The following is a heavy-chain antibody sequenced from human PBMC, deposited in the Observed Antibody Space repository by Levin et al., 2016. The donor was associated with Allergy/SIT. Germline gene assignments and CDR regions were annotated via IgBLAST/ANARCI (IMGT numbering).Heavy chain of an antibody. Sequence: SETLSLTCAVSGYSISSGYYWGWIRQPPGKGLEWIGSIYHSGSTYYNPSLKSRVTISVDTSKNQFSLKLSSVTAADTAVYYCAGERGSYLSDYYYYYGMDVWGQGTTVTVSS. CDR2: IYHSGST. CDR1: GYSISSGYY. CDR3: AGERGSYLSDYYYYYGMDV. D-gene: IGHD1-26*01. J-gene: IGHJ6*02. V-gene: IGHV4-38-2*01.